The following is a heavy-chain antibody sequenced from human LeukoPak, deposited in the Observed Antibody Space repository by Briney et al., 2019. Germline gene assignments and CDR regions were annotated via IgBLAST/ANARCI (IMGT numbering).Heavy chain of an antibody. V-gene: IGHV3-30*02. J-gene: IGHJ4*02. CDR2: IRYDGSNK. Sequence: GGSLRLSCVASGFTFSSYGMYWVRQAPGKGLEWVAFIRYDGSNKYYADSVKGRFTISGDNSKNTLYLQMNSLRAEDTAVYYCANLYYYDSSGYFDYWGQGTLVTVAS. CDR3: ANLYYYDSSGYFDY. CDR1: GFTFSSYG. D-gene: IGHD3-22*01.